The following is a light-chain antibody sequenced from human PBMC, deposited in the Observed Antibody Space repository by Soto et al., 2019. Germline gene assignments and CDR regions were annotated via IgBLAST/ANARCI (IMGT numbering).Light chain of an antibody. CDR3: QQFSA. CDR1: QSVSGNY. V-gene: IGKV3-20*01. CDR2: GVS. J-gene: IGKJ1*01. Sequence: EIVLTQSPGTLSLSPGERATLSCRTGQSVSGNYLIWYQQKPGQPPRLLIYGVSSRATGIPDRFSGSGSGTDFTLNISRLEPEDFAVYYCQQFSAFGQGTKVELK.